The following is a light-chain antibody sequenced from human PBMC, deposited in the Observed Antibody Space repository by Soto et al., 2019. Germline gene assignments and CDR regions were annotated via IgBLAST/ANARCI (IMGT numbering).Light chain of an antibody. Sequence: IQLTQSPSSLSASVGDRVTITCRASLGISSYLAWYQQKPGKAPKLLISAASTLQSGVPSRFSGSGSGTDFTLIISSLRPEDFATYYCQQLNSYPRTFGPGTKVDIK. J-gene: IGKJ1*01. CDR3: QQLNSYPRT. CDR1: LGISSY. CDR2: AAS. V-gene: IGKV1-9*01.